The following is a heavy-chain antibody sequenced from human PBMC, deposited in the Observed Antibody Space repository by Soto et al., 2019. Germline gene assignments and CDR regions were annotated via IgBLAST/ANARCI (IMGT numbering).Heavy chain of an antibody. V-gene: IGHV1-69*01. CDR2: IIPIFGTT. D-gene: IGHD2-8*02. CDR3: AKGGVQVFDY. J-gene: IGHJ4*02. Sequence: QVQLVQSGAEVKKPGSSVKVSCKASGGTFGSNGITWARQAPGQGIEWMGGIIPIFGTTNYAQKFQGRVTITADESTSTAYMELSSLSSEDTAVYYCAKGGVQVFDYWGQGTLVTVSS. CDR1: GGTFGSNG.